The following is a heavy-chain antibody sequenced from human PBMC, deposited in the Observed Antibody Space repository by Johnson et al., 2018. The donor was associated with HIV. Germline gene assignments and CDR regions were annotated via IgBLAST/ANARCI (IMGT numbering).Heavy chain of an antibody. CDR2: IKQDGSEK. V-gene: IGHV3-7*01. D-gene: IGHD2-8*01. J-gene: IGHJ3*02. CDR3: AREPSYCTNGVWYKRPDAFDI. CDR1: GFTFSSYW. Sequence: VQLVESGGGLVQPGGSLRLSCAASGFTFSSYWMSWVRQAPGKGLEWVATIKQDGSEKYYVDSVKGRFTTSRDNAKNSLYLQMNNLRAEDTAVYYCAREPSYCTNGVWYKRPDAFDIWGQGTMVTVSS.